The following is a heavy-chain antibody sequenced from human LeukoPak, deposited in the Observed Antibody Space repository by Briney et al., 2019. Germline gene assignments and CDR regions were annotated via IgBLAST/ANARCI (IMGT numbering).Heavy chain of an antibody. CDR2: ISGSGGST. CDR1: GFTFSSYS. D-gene: IGHD5-18*01. J-gene: IGHJ4*02. CDR3: AKDGGYSYGKTFDY. V-gene: IGHV3-23*01. Sequence: PGGSLRLSCAASGFTFSSYSMNWVRQAPGKGLEWVSAISGSGGSTYYADTVKGRFTISRDNSKNTLYLQMNSLRAEDTAVYYCAKDGGYSYGKTFDYWGQGTLVTVSS.